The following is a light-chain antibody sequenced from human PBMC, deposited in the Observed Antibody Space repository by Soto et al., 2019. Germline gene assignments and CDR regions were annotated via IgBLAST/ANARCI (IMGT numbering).Light chain of an antibody. V-gene: IGKV3-15*01. J-gene: IGKJ1*01. CDR2: GAS. CDR1: QSVNSN. Sequence: EIVMTQSPATLSVSPEERATLSCRASQSVNSNLAWYQQKPGLAPRLLIYGASTRATGIPARFSGSGSGTEFTLTISSLQSKDFAVYYCQQYNNWSWTFGQGTKVEIK. CDR3: QQYNNWSWT.